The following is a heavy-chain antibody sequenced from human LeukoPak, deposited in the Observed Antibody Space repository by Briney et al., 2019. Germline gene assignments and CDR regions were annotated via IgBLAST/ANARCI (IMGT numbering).Heavy chain of an antibody. CDR3: AKDEADYGDYVGMYYYYYGMDV. V-gene: IGHV3-30*04. CDR2: ISYDGSNK. Sequence: PGGSLRLSCAASGFTFSSYAMHWVRQAPGKGLEWVAVISYDGSNKYYADSVKGRFTISRDNSKNTLYLQMNSLRAEDTAVYYCAKDEADYGDYVGMYYYYYGMDVWGQGTTVTVSS. D-gene: IGHD4-17*01. J-gene: IGHJ6*02. CDR1: GFTFSSYA.